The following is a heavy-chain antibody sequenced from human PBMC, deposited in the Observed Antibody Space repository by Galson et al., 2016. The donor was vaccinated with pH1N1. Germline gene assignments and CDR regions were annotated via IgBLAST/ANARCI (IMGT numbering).Heavy chain of an antibody. D-gene: IGHD3-9*01. CDR1: GFTFSNHG. Sequence: SVKVSCKASGFTFSNHGIKWVRQAPGQGLEWMGWINTKTGNPTYAQGFTGRFVFSLDTSVNTAYLQINSLKADDTAVYYCARETPSPSPTVLRYFDWSRGLSAFDMWGRGTLVTVSS. CDR2: INTKTGNP. J-gene: IGHJ3*02. V-gene: IGHV7-4-1*02. CDR3: ARETPSPSPTVLRYFDWSRGLSAFDM.